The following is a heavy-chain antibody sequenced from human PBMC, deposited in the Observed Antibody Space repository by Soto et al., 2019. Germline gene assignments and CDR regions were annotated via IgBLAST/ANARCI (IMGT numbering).Heavy chain of an antibody. D-gene: IGHD6-19*01. V-gene: IGHV4-31*03. CDR1: GGSISSGGYY. Sequence: SETLSLTCTVSGGSISSGGYYWSWIRQHPGKGLEWIGYIYYSGSTYYNPSLKSRVTISVDTSKNQFSLKLSSVTAADTAVYYCAREEAGYSSGWPNSGPDYWGQGTLVTVSS. J-gene: IGHJ4*02. CDR3: AREEAGYSSGWPNSGPDY. CDR2: IYYSGST.